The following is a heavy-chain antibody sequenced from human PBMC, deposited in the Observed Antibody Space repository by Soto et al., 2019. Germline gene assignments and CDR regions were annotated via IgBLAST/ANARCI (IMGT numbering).Heavy chain of an antibody. Sequence: SETLSLTFAVFGGSISSGGYSWSWIRQPPGKGLEWIGDIDHSGGTYYNPSLESGGTISVDRSKSQFGLKLRSVTAAGTALYDCARGYLAAAGYNWFDPSGQGTLVTVS. CDR3: ARGYLAAAGYNWFDP. V-gene: IGHV4-30-2*01. D-gene: IGHD6-13*01. CDR1: GGSISSGGYS. J-gene: IGHJ5*02. CDR2: IDHSGGT.